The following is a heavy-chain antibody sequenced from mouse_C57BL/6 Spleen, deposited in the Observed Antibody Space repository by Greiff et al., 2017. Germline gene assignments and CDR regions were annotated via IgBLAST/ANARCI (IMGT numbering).Heavy chain of an antibody. V-gene: IGHV1-84*01. Sequence: VQLQQSGPELVKPGASVKISCKASGYTFTDYYINWVKQRPGQGLEWIGWIYPGSGNTKYNEKFKGKATLTVDTSSRTAYMQLSSLTSEDSAVYFCASQASIYYGYDEGFAYWGQGTLVTVSA. J-gene: IGHJ3*01. CDR1: GYTFTDYY. CDR3: ASQASIYYGYDEGFAY. CDR2: IYPGSGNT. D-gene: IGHD2-2*01.